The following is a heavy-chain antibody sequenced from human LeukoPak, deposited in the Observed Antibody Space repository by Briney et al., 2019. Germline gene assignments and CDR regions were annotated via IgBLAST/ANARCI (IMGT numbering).Heavy chain of an antibody. CDR3: ARDLSIAVAGTSYYMDV. Sequence: SVKVSCKASGLTFTSSAMQWVRQARGQRLEWIGWIVVGSGNTNYAQKFQERVTITRDMSTSTAYMELSSLRSEDTAVYYCARDLSIAVAGTSYYMDVWGKGTTVTVSS. CDR1: GLTFTSSA. D-gene: IGHD6-19*01. V-gene: IGHV1-58*02. CDR2: IVVGSGNT. J-gene: IGHJ6*03.